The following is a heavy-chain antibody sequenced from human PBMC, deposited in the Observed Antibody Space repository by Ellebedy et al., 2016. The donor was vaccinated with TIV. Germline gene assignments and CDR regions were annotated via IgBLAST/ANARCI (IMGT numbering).Heavy chain of an antibody. CDR2: IYYSGST. D-gene: IGHD3-22*01. Sequence: MPSETLSLTCTVSGGSISSYYWSRIRQPPGKGLERIGYIYYSGSTNYNPSLKSRVTISLDTSKNQFSLIVTSVTAADTAVYYCSRAPRVYESSDYVVGKGLDIWGQGTMVTVSS. CDR1: GGSISSYY. V-gene: IGHV4-59*01. J-gene: IGHJ3*02. CDR3: SRAPRVYESSDYVVGKGLDI.